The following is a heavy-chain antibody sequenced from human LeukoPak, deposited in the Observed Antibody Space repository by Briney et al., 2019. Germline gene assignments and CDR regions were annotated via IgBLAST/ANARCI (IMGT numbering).Heavy chain of an antibody. CDR1: GFTVSSNY. Sequence: GGSPRLSCAASGFTVSSNYMSWVRQAPGKGLEWVSVIYSGGSTYYADSVKGRFTISRDNSKNTLYLQMNSLRAEDTAVYYCARVNWHDAFDIWGQGTMVTVSS. CDR3: ARVNWHDAFDI. D-gene: IGHD1-1*01. J-gene: IGHJ3*02. CDR2: IYSGGST. V-gene: IGHV3-66*01.